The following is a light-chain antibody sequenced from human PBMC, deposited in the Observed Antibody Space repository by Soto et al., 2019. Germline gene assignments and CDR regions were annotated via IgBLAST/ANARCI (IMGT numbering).Light chain of an antibody. CDR2: GAS. CDR1: QSVSDNS. J-gene: IGKJ2*01. V-gene: IGKV3-20*01. CDR3: QQYGDSPYT. Sequence: EIVLTQSPGTLSLSPGERAPLSCRASQSVSDNSLAWYQHKPGQAPSLLIYGASSRATGIPDRFSVSGSGTDFTLTISRLEPEDFAVYYCQQYGDSPYTFVQAPTVEIK.